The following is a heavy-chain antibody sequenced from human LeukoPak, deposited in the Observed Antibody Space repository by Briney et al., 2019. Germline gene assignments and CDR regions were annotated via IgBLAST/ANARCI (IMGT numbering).Heavy chain of an antibody. CDR3: ASVFQGDWFDP. J-gene: IGHJ5*02. CDR1: GSSISSGGYY. V-gene: IGHV4-31*03. Sequence: SETLSLTCTVSGSSISSGGYYWSWIRQHPGKGLEWIGYIYYSGSTYYNPSLKSRVTISVDTSKNQFSLKLSSVTAADTAVYHCASVFQGDWFDPWGQGTLVTVSS. CDR2: IYYSGST.